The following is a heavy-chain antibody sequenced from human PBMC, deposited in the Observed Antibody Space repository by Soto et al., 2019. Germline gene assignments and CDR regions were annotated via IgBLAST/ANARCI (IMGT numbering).Heavy chain of an antibody. V-gene: IGHV3-33*01. J-gene: IGHJ6*02. CDR2: IWYDGSNK. Sequence: SLRLSCAASGFTFSSYGMHWVRQAPGKGLGWVAVIWYDGSNKYYADSVKGRFTISRDNSKNTLYLQMNSLRAEDTAVYYCARDRIAAAGIHYYGMDVWGQGTTVTVSS. CDR3: ARDRIAAAGIHYYGMDV. CDR1: GFTFSSYG. D-gene: IGHD6-13*01.